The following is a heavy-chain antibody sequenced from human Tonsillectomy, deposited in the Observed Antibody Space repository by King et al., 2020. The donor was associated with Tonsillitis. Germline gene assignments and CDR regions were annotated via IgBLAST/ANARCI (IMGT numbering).Heavy chain of an antibody. D-gene: IGHD4/OR15-4a*01. CDR3: ARITSLNDYETMGYNWFDP. V-gene: IGHV2-26*01. Sequence: VTLQESGPVLVRPTETLTLTCSVSGFSLTNARMGVGWIRQPPGKALEWLAHIFSNDGKFYSPSLKTRLIISRDTSKSQVVLTMTNMDPVDTATYFCARITSLNDYETMGYNWFDPWGQGTPVTVSS. CDR2: IFSNDGK. CDR1: GFSLTNARMG. J-gene: IGHJ5*02.